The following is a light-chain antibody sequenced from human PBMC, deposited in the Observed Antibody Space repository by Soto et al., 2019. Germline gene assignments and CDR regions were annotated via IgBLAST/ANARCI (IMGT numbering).Light chain of an antibody. CDR1: QGIISY. CDR3: QQLNRYSTWT. CDR2: AAS. Sequence: DIQLTQSPSSLSASVGDRVTITCRASQGIISYLTWYQQKPGKAPKLLIYAASTMQSGVPSRFSGSGSGTEVSITISSLLQEDYATYYYQQLNRYSTWTFGQGTKVDI. V-gene: IGKV1-9*01. J-gene: IGKJ1*01.